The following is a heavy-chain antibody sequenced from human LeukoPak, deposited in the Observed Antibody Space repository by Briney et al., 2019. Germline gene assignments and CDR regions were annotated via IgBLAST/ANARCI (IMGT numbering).Heavy chain of an antibody. CDR1: GFTFYTYA. V-gene: IGHV3-23*01. CDR2: ISGSGDST. J-gene: IGHJ6*03. CDR3: ARWTAYMDV. Sequence: GGSLRLSCAASGFTFYTYAMSWVRQAPGKGLEWVSAISGSGDSTNYADSVKGRFTISRDNSKNTLYLQMNSLRAEDTAVYYSARWTAYMDVWGKGTTVTVSS. D-gene: IGHD1-1*01.